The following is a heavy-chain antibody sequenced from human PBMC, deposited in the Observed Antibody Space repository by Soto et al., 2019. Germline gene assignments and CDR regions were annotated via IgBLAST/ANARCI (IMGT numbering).Heavy chain of an antibody. CDR1: GGSISSYY. CDR3: ARYKSNYYYGMDV. Sequence: SDTLSLTCTVSGGSISSYYWSWIRQPPGKGLEWIGYIYYSGITNYNPSLKSRVTISVDTSKNQFSLKLSSVTAADTAVYYCARYKSNYYYGMDVWGQGTTVTVSS. CDR2: IYYSGIT. D-gene: IGHD1-20*01. J-gene: IGHJ6*02. V-gene: IGHV4-59*01.